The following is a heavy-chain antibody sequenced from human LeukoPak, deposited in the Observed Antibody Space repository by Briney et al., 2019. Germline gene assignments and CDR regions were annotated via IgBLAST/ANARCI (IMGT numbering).Heavy chain of an antibody. CDR1: GFTFSHHG. D-gene: IGHD4-17*01. V-gene: IGHV3-30*02. J-gene: IGHJ3*02. CDR3: ARDTLVYADSPDAFDI. CDR2: IRNDGSNH. Sequence: GGSLRLSCAASGFTFSHHGMHWVRQAPGKGLEWVAFIRNDGSNHYYADSVKGQFTISRDNAKNSLYLQMNSLRDEDTAVYYCARDTLVYADSPDAFDIWGRGTMVTVSS.